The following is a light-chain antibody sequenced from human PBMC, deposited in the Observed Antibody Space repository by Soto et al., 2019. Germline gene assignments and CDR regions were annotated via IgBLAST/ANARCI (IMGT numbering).Light chain of an antibody. CDR1: QSISSY. CDR2: AAS. J-gene: IGKJ1*01. V-gene: IGKV1-39*01. CDR3: QQSYSTLWS. Sequence: DIQMTQSPSSLSASVGDRVTITCRASQSISSYLNWYQQKPGKAPKLLIYAASSLQSGVPSRFSGSRSGTDFTLTISSLKPEDFSTYYCQQSYSTLWSFGPGTKVEIK.